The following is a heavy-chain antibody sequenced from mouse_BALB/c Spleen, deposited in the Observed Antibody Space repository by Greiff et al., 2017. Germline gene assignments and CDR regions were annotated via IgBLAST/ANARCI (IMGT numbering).Heavy chain of an antibody. CDR2: ISYDGSN. J-gene: IGHJ4*01. CDR3: ARVCYYAMDY. CDR1: GYSITSGYY. Sequence: EVQLVESGPGLVKPSQSLSLTCSVTGYSITSGYYWNWIRQFPGNKLEWMGYISYDGSNNYNPSLKNRISITRDTSKNQFFLKLNSVTTEDTATYYCARVCYYAMDYWGQGTSVTVSS. V-gene: IGHV3-6*02.